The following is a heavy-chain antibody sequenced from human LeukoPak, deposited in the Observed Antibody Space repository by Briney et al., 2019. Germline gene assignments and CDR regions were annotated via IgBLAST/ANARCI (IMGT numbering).Heavy chain of an antibody. V-gene: IGHV3-30*02. CDR1: GFTFSSYG. D-gene: IGHD6-13*01. J-gene: IGHJ4*02. CDR3: AKAQYSSSWYGPRAD. Sequence: GGSLRLSCAASGFTFSSYGMHWVRQAPGKGLEWVAFIRYDGSNKYYADSVKGRFTISRDNSKNTLYLQMNSLRAEDTAVHYCAKAQYSSSWYGPRADWGQGTLVTVSS. CDR2: IRYDGSNK.